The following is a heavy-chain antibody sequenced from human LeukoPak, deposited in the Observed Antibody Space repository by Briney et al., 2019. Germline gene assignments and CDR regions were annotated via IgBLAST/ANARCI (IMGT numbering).Heavy chain of an antibody. CDR3: ARPLGYGFLGAFDI. Sequence: PSETLSLTCTVSGGSISSYYWSWIRQPPGKGLEWIGYIYYSGSTNYNPSLKSRVTISVDTSKNQFSLKLSSVTAADTAVYYCARPLGYGFLGAFDIWGQGTMVTVSS. J-gene: IGHJ3*02. CDR2: IYYSGST. D-gene: IGHD5-18*01. CDR1: GGSISSYY. V-gene: IGHV4-59*08.